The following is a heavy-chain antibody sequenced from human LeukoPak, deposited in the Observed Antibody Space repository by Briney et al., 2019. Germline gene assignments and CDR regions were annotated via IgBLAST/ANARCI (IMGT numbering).Heavy chain of an antibody. CDR3: ASSGVVPAAIAPFDY. J-gene: IGHJ4*02. CDR2: IIPIFGTA. D-gene: IGHD2-2*02. V-gene: IGHV1-69*05. CDR1: GGTFSSYA. Sequence: SVKVSCKASGGTFSSYAIGWVRQAPGQGLEWMGGIIPIFGTANYAQKFQGRVTITTDESTSTAYMELSSLRSEDTAVYYCASSGVVPAAIAPFDYWGQGTLVTVSS.